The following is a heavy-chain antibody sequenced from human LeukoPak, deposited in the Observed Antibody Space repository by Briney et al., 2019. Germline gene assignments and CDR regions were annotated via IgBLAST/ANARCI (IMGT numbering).Heavy chain of an antibody. CDR2: ISFDGSNK. D-gene: IGHD1-26*01. CDR3: AHAGGSDSGSWFDP. Sequence: GGSLRLSCAASGFTFRNYGMHWVRQAPGKGLEWVALISFDGSNKYYADSVKGRFTISRDNSKNTLYLQMNSLRAEDTAVYFCAHAGGSDSGSWFDPWGQGTLVTVSS. V-gene: IGHV3-30*03. CDR1: GFTFRNYG. J-gene: IGHJ5*02.